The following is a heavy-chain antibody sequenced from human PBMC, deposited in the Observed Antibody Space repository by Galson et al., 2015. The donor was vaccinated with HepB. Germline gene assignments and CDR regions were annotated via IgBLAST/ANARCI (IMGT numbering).Heavy chain of an antibody. J-gene: IGHJ4*02. Sequence: SVKVSCKASGYTFTSYGISWVRQAPGQGLEWMGWISAYNGNTNYAQKLQGRVTMTTDTSTSTAYMELRSLRSDDTAVYYCAREEGWNSYYDSSGYYPFDYWGQGTLVTVSS. CDR2: ISAYNGNT. CDR3: AREEGWNSYYDSSGYYPFDY. V-gene: IGHV1-18*01. D-gene: IGHD3-22*01. CDR1: GYTFTSYG.